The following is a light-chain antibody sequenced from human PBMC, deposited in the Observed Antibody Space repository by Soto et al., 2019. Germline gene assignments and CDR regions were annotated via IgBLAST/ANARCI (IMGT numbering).Light chain of an antibody. CDR1: QSVSSN. Sequence: EIVMTQSPATLFVSPGERATLSCRASQSVSSNLAWYQQKPGQAPRLLISGASTRATGIPARFSGSGSGTEFTLTISSLQSEDFAVYYCQQYNNWPPWYTFGQGTKLEIK. J-gene: IGKJ2*01. CDR2: GAS. CDR3: QQYNNWPPWYT. V-gene: IGKV3-15*01.